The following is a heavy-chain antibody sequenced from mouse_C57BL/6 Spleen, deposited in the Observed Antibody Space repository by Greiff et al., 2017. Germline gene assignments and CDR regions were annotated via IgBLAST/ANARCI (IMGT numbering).Heavy chain of an antibody. CDR2: IHPNSGST. CDR3: ARSFYYDYDDRYFDG. J-gene: IGHJ1*03. CDR1: GYTFTSYW. D-gene: IGHD2-4*01. V-gene: IGHV1-64*01. Sequence: QVQLQQPGAELVKPGASVKLSCKASGYTFTSYWMHWVKQRPGQGLEWIGMIHPNSGSTNYNEKFKSKATLTVDKSSSTAYMQLSSLTSEDSAVYYCARSFYYDYDDRYFDGWGTGTTVTVSS.